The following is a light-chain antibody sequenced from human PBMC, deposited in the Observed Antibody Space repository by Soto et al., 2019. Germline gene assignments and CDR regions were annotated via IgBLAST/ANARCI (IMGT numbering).Light chain of an antibody. CDR3: QEYYNTPLT. CDR1: QSVLYSSNNKNY. Sequence: DIVMTQSPDSLAVSLGERATINCRSSQSVLYSSNNKNYLAWYQQKPGQPPKLLIYWASTRDSGVPDRFSGSGSGTDFTLTISSLQAEEVAVYYCQEYYNTPLTFGGGTKVEIK. CDR2: WAS. J-gene: IGKJ4*01. V-gene: IGKV4-1*01.